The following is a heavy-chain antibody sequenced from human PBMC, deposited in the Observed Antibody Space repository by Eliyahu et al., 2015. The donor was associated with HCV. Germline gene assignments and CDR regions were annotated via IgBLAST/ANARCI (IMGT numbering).Heavy chain of an antibody. CDR2: IWYDGSNK. CDR1: GFXFSSYG. J-gene: IGHJ2*01. Sequence: QVQLVESGGGVVQPGRSLRLSCAASGFXFSSYGMHWVRQAPGKGLEWVAVIWYDGSNKYYADSVKGRFTISRDNSKNTLYLQMNSLRAEDTAVYYCARDAARQIYWYFDLWGRGTLVTVSS. V-gene: IGHV3-33*01. D-gene: IGHD6-25*01. CDR3: ARDAARQIYWYFDL.